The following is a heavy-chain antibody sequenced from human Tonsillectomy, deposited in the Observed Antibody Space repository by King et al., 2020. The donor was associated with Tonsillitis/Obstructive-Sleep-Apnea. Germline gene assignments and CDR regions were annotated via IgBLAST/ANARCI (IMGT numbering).Heavy chain of an antibody. CDR2: ISGSGGST. D-gene: IGHD5-12*01. Sequence: EVQLVESGGGLVQPGGSLRLSCAASGFTFSSYAMSWVRQAPGKGLEWVSAISGSGGSTYYADSVKGRFTISRDNSKNTLYLQMNSLRAEDTAVYYCAKDLLATTTGEYYYYYYGMDVWGQGTTVTVSS. V-gene: IGHV3-23*04. CDR3: AKDLLATTTGEYYYYYYGMDV. J-gene: IGHJ6*02. CDR1: GFTFSSYA.